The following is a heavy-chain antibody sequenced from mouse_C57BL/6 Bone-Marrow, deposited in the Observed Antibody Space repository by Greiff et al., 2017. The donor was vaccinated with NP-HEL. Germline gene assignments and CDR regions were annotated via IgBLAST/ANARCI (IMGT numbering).Heavy chain of an antibody. CDR2: IHPSDSDT. J-gene: IGHJ1*03. D-gene: IGHD1-1*01. Sequence: VQLQQPGAELVKPGASVKVSCKASGYTFTSYWMHWVKQRPGQGLEWIGRIHPSDSDTNYNQKFKGKATLTVDKSSSTAYMQLSSLTSADSAVYCCAIRGDICYYYGSLWCFDVWGTGTTVTVSS. V-gene: IGHV1-74*01. CDR3: AIRGDICYYYGSLWCFDV. CDR1: GYTFTSYW.